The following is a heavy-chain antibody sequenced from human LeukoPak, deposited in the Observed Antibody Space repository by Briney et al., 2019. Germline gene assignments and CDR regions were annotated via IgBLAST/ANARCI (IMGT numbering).Heavy chain of an antibody. CDR2: INPNSGGT. D-gene: IGHD3-3*01. CDR3: ARGTYDFWSGPTIRGYYYGMDV. CDR1: GYTFTGYY. J-gene: IGHJ6*02. Sequence: ASVKVSCKASGYTFTGYYMHWVRQAPGQGLEWMGWINPNSGGTNYAQKFQGRVTMTRDTSISTAYMELSRLRSDDTAVYYCARGTYDFWSGPTIRGYYYGMDVWGQGTTVTVSS. V-gene: IGHV1-2*02.